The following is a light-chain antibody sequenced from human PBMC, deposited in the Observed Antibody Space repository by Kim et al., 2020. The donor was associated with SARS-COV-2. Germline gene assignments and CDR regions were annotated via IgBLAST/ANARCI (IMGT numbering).Light chain of an antibody. CDR2: GAS. V-gene: IGKV3-20*01. CDR3: QQYGSSPPIT. J-gene: IGKJ5*01. Sequence: PGERATPSCRASQSVSSSYLAWYQQKPGQAPRLPIYGASSRATGIPDRFSGSGSGTDFTLTISRLEPEDFAVYYCQQYGSSPPITFGQGTRLEIK. CDR1: QSVSSSY.